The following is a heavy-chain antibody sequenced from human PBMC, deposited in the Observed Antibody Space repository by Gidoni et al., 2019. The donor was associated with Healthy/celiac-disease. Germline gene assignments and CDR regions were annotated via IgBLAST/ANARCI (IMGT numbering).Heavy chain of an antibody. CDR2: IYYSGST. CDR3: ARKGWFGEFTFDY. V-gene: IGHV4-59*01. D-gene: IGHD3-10*01. CDR1: GGSISSYY. J-gene: IGHJ4*02. Sequence: QVQLQESGPGLVKPSATLSLTCTVSGGSISSYYWSWIRQPPGKGLEWIGYIYYSGSTNYNPSLKSRVTISVDTSKNQFSLKLSSVTAADTAVYYCARKGWFGEFTFDYWGQGTLVTVSS.